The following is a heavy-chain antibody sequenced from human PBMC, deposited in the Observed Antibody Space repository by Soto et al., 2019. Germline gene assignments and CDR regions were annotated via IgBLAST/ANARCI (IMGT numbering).Heavy chain of an antibody. D-gene: IGHD6-13*01. CDR3: ARAPPWQQLIRPFDY. V-gene: IGHV1-18*04. CDR1: GYTFTSYG. Sequence: ASVKFSCKASGYTFTSYGISWVRQAPGQGLEWMGWISAYNGNTNYAQKLQGRVTMTTDTSTSTAYMELRSLRSDDTAVYYCARAPPWQQLIRPFDYWGQGTLVTVSS. J-gene: IGHJ4*02. CDR2: ISAYNGNT.